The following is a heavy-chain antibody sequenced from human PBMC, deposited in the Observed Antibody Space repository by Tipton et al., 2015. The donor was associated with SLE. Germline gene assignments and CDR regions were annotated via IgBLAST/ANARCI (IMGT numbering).Heavy chain of an antibody. J-gene: IGHJ4*02. CDR3: ARRGGSGLGH. CDR2: IYYSGST. CDR1: GGSISSSSYY. D-gene: IGHD3-16*01. Sequence: TLSLTCTVSGGSISSSSYYWGWIRQPPGKGLEWIGSIYYSGSTYYNLSLKSRVTISVDTSKNQFSLKLSSVTAADTAVYYCARRGGSGLGHWGQGTLVTVSS. V-gene: IGHV4-39*07.